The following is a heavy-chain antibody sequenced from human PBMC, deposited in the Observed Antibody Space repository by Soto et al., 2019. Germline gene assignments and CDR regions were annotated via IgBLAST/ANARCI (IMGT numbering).Heavy chain of an antibody. CDR1: GGTFSSYA. Sequence: SVKVSCKASGGTFSSYAISRVRQAPGQGLEWMGGIIPIFGTANYAQKFQGRVTITADESTSTAYMELSSLRSEDTAVYYCARDLTGATSFAFDIWGQGTMVTVSS. J-gene: IGHJ3*02. V-gene: IGHV1-69*13. D-gene: IGHD1-26*01. CDR2: IIPIFGTA. CDR3: ARDLTGATSFAFDI.